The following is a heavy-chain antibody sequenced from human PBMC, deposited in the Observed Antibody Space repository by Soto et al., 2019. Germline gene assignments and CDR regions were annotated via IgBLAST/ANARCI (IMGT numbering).Heavy chain of an antibody. CDR1: GGSITSSSYY. CDR3: ARRAGVPQINNYFDS. CDR2: IFHGGTT. V-gene: IGHV4-39*01. Sequence: SETLSLTCTVSGGSITSSSYYWGWIRQPPGKGLEWIGTIFHGGTTYYNPSLKSRVAISVDTSKNQFSLNLRSVTAADTAMYYCARRAGVPQINNYFDSWGPGTLVTVSS. D-gene: IGHD3-10*01. J-gene: IGHJ5*01.